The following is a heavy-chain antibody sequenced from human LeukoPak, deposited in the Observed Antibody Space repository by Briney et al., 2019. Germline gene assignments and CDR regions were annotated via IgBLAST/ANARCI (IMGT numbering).Heavy chain of an antibody. CDR1: GFTFSSNY. Sequence: GGSLRLSCAASGFTFSSNYMSWVRQAPGKGLEWVSVIYSGGSTYYADSVKGRFTISRDNSKNTLYLQMNSLRAEDTAVYYCASVLTGYYDYFDYWGQGTLVTVSS. V-gene: IGHV3-53*01. CDR2: IYSGGST. CDR3: ASVLTGYYDYFDY. J-gene: IGHJ4*02. D-gene: IGHD3-9*01.